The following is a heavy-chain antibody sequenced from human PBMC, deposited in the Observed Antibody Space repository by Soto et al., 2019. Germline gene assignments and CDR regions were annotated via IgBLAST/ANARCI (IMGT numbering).Heavy chain of an antibody. Sequence: PGGSLRLSCAASGFTFSSYAMSWGRQAPGKGLEWVSAISGSGGSTYYADSVKGRFTISRYNSKNTLYLQMNSLRAGDTAVYYCAKERVVTWSAYYYGMDVWGQGTTVTVSS. CDR1: GFTFSSYA. D-gene: IGHD3-3*01. J-gene: IGHJ6*02. CDR3: AKERVVTWSAYYYGMDV. CDR2: ISGSGGST. V-gene: IGHV3-23*01.